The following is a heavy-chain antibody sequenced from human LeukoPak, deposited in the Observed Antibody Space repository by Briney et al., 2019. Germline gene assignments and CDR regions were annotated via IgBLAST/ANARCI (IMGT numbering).Heavy chain of an antibody. CDR2: IYYSGST. Sequence: SQTLSLTCTVSGGSISSGVYYWSWIRQHPGKGLEWIGYIYYSGSTYSNPSLKSRLTMSVDISKNQFSLKLSSVTAADTAVYYCARGVKGLRGAFDVWGQGTMVTVTS. D-gene: IGHD3-10*01. J-gene: IGHJ3*01. V-gene: IGHV4-31*03. CDR1: GGSISSGVYY. CDR3: ARGVKGLRGAFDV.